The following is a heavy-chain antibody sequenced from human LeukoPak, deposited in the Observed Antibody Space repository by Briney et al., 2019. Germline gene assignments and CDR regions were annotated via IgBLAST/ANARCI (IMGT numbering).Heavy chain of an antibody. Sequence: SETLSLTCIVSGGSMNNYYWSWFRQPPGKVLEWIAYVYQTGDTRYNPSLKSRVSISLDMSKNQFSLKVSSVTATDTAVYYCARHQFSAQFDYWGQGILVTVSS. D-gene: IGHD6-19*01. CDR3: ARHQFSAQFDY. V-gene: IGHV4-59*08. CDR1: GGSMNNYY. J-gene: IGHJ4*02. CDR2: VYQTGDT.